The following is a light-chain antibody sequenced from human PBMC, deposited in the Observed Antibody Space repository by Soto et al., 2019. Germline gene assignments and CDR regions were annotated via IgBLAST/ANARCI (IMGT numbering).Light chain of an antibody. CDR1: QSISSW. Sequence: DIQMPQSPSTLSASVGDRVTITCRASQSISSWLAWYQQKPGKAPKLLLYKASSLESGVPSRFSGSGSGTEFTLTISSLQPDDFATYYGQQYNSYYRTFGQGTKVYIK. CDR2: KAS. CDR3: QQYNSYYRT. J-gene: IGKJ1*01. V-gene: IGKV1-5*03.